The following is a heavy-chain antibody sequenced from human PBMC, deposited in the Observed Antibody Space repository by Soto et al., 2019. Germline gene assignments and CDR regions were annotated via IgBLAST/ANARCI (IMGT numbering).Heavy chain of an antibody. CDR2: IKSKTDGGTT. D-gene: IGHD3-22*01. J-gene: IGHJ4*02. V-gene: IGHV3-15*01. CDR3: TTDSMVVRAFDY. Sequence: EVQLVESGGDLVKPGGSLRLSCAASGFTFSNAWMTWVRQAPGKGLEWVGRIKSKTDGGTTDYAAPVKGRFTISRDDSKNTLYLQMNSLKTEDTAGYYCTTDSMVVRAFDYWGQGTLVTVSS. CDR1: GFTFSNAW.